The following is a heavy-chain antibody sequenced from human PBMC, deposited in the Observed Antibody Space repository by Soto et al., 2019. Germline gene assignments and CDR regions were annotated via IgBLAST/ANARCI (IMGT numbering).Heavy chain of an antibody. CDR2: IIPLFRTP. CDR1: GGTFSSSA. CDR3: ARDNDRLQLGGNYYYILDV. Sequence: QVQLVQSGAEMKEPGSSVKVSCKTSGGTFSSSAISWLRQAPGQGLEWMGGIIPLFRTPDYAQKFQGRVTIAADKATSPAYMELSSLRSEDTAVYYCARDNDRLQLGGNYYYILDVWGQGTTITVSS. J-gene: IGHJ6*02. V-gene: IGHV1-69*14. D-gene: IGHD4-4*01.